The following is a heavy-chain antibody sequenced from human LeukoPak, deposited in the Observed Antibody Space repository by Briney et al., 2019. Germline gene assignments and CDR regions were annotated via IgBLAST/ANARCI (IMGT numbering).Heavy chain of an antibody. CDR3: AFGDNDFDF. J-gene: IGHJ2*01. V-gene: IGHV4-39*07. Sequence: SENLSLTCTVSGGSISSSSYYWGWIRQPPGKGLEWIGSIYYSGSTYYNPSLKSRVTISIDTSMNHFSLNLKSVTAADTAVYYCAFGDNDFDFWGRGTLVTVSS. D-gene: IGHD1-1*01. CDR2: IYYSGST. CDR1: GGSISSSSYY.